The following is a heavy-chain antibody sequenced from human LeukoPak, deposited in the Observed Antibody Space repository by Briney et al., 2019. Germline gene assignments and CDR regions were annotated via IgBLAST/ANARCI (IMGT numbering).Heavy chain of an antibody. V-gene: IGHV3-21*04. J-gene: IGHJ6*04. CDR2: ISSGSSYI. Sequence: GGSLRLSCAASGFTFSSYTMNWVRQAPGKGLEWVSIISSGSSYIHYADSVKGRFTISRDNSKNTLYLQMNSLRAEDTAVYYCAGPGMDVWGKGTTVTIS. CDR1: GFTFSSYT. CDR3: AGPGMDV.